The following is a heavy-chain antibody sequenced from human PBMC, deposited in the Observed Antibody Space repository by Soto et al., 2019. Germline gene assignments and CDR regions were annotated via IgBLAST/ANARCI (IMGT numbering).Heavy chain of an antibody. CDR2: IYYSGST. CDR3: ARADRGAPIT. CDR1: GGSISSYY. J-gene: IGHJ5*02. Sequence: PSETLSLTCTVSGGSISSYYWSWIRQPPGKGLEWIGYIYYSGSTNYNPSLKSRVTISVDTSKNQFSLKLSSVTAADTAVYCCARADRGAPITWGQGTLVTVSS. V-gene: IGHV4-59*01. D-gene: IGHD3-10*01.